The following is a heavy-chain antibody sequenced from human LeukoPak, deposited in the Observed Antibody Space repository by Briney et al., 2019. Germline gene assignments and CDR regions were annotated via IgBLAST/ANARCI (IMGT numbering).Heavy chain of an antibody. CDR2: IWYDGSNK. CDR1: GFTFSSYG. Sequence: GGSLRLSCAASGFTFSSYGMHWVRHAPGKGLEWVAVIWYDGSNKYYADSVKGRFTISRDNSKNTLYLQMNSLRAEDTAVYYCARGAVYGDYGYYYYGMDVWGQGTTVTVSS. J-gene: IGHJ6*02. CDR3: ARGAVYGDYGYYYYGMDV. V-gene: IGHV3-33*01. D-gene: IGHD4-17*01.